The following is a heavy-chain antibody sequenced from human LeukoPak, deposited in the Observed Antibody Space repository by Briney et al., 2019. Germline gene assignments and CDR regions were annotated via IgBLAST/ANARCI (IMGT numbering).Heavy chain of an antibody. CDR3: AREIGYCSGGSCYVGIDY. D-gene: IGHD2-15*01. V-gene: IGHV1-2*02. CDR1: GYTFTGYY. J-gene: IGHJ4*02. Sequence: GASVKVSCKASGYTFTGYYMHWVRQAPGQGLEWMGWINPNSGGTNYAQKFQGRVTMTRDTSISTAYMELSRLRSDDTAVYYCAREIGYCSGGSCYVGIDYWGQGTLVTVSS. CDR2: INPNSGGT.